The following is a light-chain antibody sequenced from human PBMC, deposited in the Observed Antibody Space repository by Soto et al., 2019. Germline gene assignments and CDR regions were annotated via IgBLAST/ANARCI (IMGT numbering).Light chain of an antibody. CDR1: PSVTNY. J-gene: IGKJ5*01. CDR3: QQRNIWPPDT. V-gene: IGKV3-11*01. Sequence: EIELTQSPATLSLSPGERATLSCRASPSVTNYLAWYQQKPGQAPRLLIYGASNRAIGIPARCSGSGSGTDFTITISTLEHEDFAVYYCQQRNIWPPDTFGQGTGLEIK. CDR2: GAS.